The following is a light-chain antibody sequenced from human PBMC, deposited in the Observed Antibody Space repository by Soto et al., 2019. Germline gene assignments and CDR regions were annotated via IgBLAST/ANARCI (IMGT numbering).Light chain of an antibody. CDR2: EAI. Sequence: QSALTQPASVSGSPGQSITISCTGTNSDLPNYDSVSWYQQHPGKAPKLILFEAINRPSGVSGRFSGSKSANTASLTISGLQFEDETDYYCCSYTVSSAPVSFGGGPKLTVL. CDR1: NSDLPNYDS. CDR3: CSYTVSSAPVS. J-gene: IGLJ2*01. V-gene: IGLV2-14*01.